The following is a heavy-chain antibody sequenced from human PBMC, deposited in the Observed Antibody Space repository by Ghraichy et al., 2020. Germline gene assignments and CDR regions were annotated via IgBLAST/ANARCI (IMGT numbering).Heavy chain of an antibody. Sequence: SETLSLTCTVSGGSISSYYWSWIRQPLGKGLEWIGYIYYSGSTNYNPSLKSRVTISVDTSKNQFSLKLSSVTAADTAVYYCARGLGGSYFPNDYWGQGTLVTVSS. CDR2: IYYSGST. CDR3: ARGLGGSYFPNDY. V-gene: IGHV4-59*01. J-gene: IGHJ4*02. CDR1: GGSISSYY. D-gene: IGHD1-26*01.